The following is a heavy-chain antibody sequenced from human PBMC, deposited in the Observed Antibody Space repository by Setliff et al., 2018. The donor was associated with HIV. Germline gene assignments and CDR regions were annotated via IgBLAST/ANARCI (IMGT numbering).Heavy chain of an antibody. CDR2: INWNGGST. CDR1: GFTFDDYG. CDR3: ARNWDFYNSGSLVFDY. V-gene: IGHV3-20*04. D-gene: IGHD3-10*01. J-gene: IGHJ4*02. Sequence: GGSLRLSCAASGFTFDDYGMSWVRQAPGKGLEWVSGINWNGGSTGYADSVKGRFTISRDNAKSSLSLQMHNLRAEDTATYYCARNWDFYNSGSLVFDYWGQGTLVTVSS.